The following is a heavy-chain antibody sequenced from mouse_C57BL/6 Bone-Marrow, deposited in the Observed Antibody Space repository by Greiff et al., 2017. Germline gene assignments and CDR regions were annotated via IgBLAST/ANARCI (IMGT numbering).Heavy chain of an antibody. V-gene: IGHV1-7*01. CDR1: GYTFTSYW. Sequence: QVHVKQSGAELAKPGASVKLSCKASGYTFTSYWMHWVKQRSGQGLEWIGYIYPSSGCIKYNQKFKDKATLTSDKSSSTAYMRLISLTYEDSAVYYCARTGGYPWYFDVWGTGTTVTVSS. CDR2: IYPSSGCI. CDR3: ARTGGYPWYFDV. D-gene: IGHD2-2*01. J-gene: IGHJ1*03.